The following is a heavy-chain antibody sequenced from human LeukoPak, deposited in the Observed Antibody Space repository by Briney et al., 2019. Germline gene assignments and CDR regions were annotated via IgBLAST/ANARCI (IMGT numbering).Heavy chain of an antibody. J-gene: IGHJ4*02. Sequence: GGSLRLSGAASGFNVSRNYMNWVRQAPGKGLEWVSVIYSGGSTYYADSVKGRFTISRDISKNTLYLQINSLRAEDTALYYCARGGWGTYDPGNLDFWGQGTLVTVSS. V-gene: IGHV3-53*01. CDR2: IYSGGST. CDR3: ARGGWGTYDPGNLDF. CDR1: GFNVSRNY. D-gene: IGHD6-19*01.